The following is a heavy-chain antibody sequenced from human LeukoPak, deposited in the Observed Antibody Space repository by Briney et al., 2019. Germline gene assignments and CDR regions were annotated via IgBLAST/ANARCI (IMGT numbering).Heavy chain of an antibody. Sequence: GGSLRLSCVASGFTFSSYGMNWVRQAPGEGRQWVSSIDNTGGNTYYADSVRGRFTISRDNSKNTLYLQMNSLRDEDTAVYYCAKEGIGAAGRRFDCWGQGTPVTVSS. CDR3: AKEGIGAAGRRFDC. V-gene: IGHV3-23*01. D-gene: IGHD6-13*01. J-gene: IGHJ4*02. CDR1: GFTFSSYG. CDR2: IDNTGGNT.